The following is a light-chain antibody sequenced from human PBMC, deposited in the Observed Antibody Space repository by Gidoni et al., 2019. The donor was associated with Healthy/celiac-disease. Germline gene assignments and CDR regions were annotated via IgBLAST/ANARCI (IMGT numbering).Light chain of an antibody. CDR2: GAS. Sequence: EIVLTQSPGTLSWSPGERATLSCRASQSVSSSYLAWYQQKPGQAPRLLIYGASSRATGIPDRFSGSGSGTDFTLTISRLEPEDFAVYYCQQYGSSPGTFGQXTKVEIK. CDR1: QSVSSSY. CDR3: QQYGSSPGT. V-gene: IGKV3-20*01. J-gene: IGKJ1*01.